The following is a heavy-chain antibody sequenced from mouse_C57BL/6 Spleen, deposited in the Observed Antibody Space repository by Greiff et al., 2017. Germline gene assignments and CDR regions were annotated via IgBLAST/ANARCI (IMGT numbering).Heavy chain of an antibody. Sequence: VHLVESGAELVRPGTSVKMSCKASGYTFTNYWIGWAKQRPGHGLEWIGDIYPGGGYTNYNEKFKGKATLTADKSSSTAYMQFSSLTSEDSAIYYCARSGGDYAMDYWGQGTSVTVSS. D-gene: IGHD3-1*01. CDR3: ARSGGDYAMDY. CDR2: IYPGGGYT. J-gene: IGHJ4*01. CDR1: GYTFTNYW. V-gene: IGHV1-63*01.